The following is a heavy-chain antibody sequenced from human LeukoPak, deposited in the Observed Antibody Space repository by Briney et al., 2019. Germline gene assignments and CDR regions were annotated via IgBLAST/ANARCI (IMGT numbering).Heavy chain of an antibody. V-gene: IGHV3-23*01. D-gene: IGHD3-22*01. J-gene: IGHJ4*02. CDR3: AKDSRITMIVVVRGVNFDY. CDR1: GFTFSSYA. CDR2: ISGSGGSI. Sequence: PGGSLRLSCAASGFTFSSYAMSWVRQAPGKGLEWVSAISGSGGSIYYADSVKGRFTISRDNSKNTLYLQMNSLRAEDTAVYYCAKDSRITMIVVVRGVNFDYWGQGTLVTVSS.